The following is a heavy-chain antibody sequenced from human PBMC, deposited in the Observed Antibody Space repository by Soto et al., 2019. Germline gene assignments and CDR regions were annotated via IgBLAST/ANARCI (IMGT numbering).Heavy chain of an antibody. V-gene: IGHV1-8*01. CDR3: SRVPGDYYDSSGSKTAYYYYYGMDV. Sequence: AASVQVFCYTSAYSFTSYDINWGRQATGQGLEWMGWMNPNSGNTGYAQKFQGRVTMTRNTSISTAYMELSSLRSEDTAVYYCSRVPGDYYDSSGSKTAYYYYYGMDVWGQGTTVTVSS. D-gene: IGHD3-22*01. CDR1: AYSFTSYD. CDR2: MNPNSGNT. J-gene: IGHJ6*02.